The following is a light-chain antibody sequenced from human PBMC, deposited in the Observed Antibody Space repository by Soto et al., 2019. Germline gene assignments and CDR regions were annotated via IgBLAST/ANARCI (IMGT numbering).Light chain of an antibody. CDR3: SSYSSGDTAYV. Sequence: QSVLTQPASVSGSPGQSITISCTGTSSDVGAYNYVSWYQQHPGKAPKLIIYDFSNRPSGVSNRFSDSKSGNTASLTISGLQAEDEADYYCSSYSSGDTAYVFGTGTKLTVL. CDR1: SSDVGAYNY. J-gene: IGLJ1*01. CDR2: DFS. V-gene: IGLV2-14*03.